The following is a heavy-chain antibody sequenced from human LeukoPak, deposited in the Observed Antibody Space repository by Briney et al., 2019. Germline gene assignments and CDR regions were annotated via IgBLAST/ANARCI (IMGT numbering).Heavy chain of an antibody. V-gene: IGHV3-21*01. J-gene: IGHJ4*02. CDR2: ISSTGNYI. CDR1: GFTFNTYS. CDR3: ARAGEWIQLWDY. D-gene: IGHD5-18*01. Sequence: PGGSLRLSCAASGFTFNTYSLNWVRQAPGKGLEWVSSISSTGNYIYYADSVKGRFTISRDNAKNSLYLQMNSLRAEDAAVYYCARAGEWIQLWDYWXQGTLVTVSS.